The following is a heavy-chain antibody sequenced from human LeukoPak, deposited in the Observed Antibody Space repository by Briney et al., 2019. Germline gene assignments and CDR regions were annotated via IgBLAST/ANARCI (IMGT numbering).Heavy chain of an antibody. J-gene: IGHJ4*02. CDR2: IIPSDGST. Sequence: APVKPSCKASGYSFTRYFIHWVRQSPGHRLEWMGIIIPSDGSTSYAQKFQRRVTMTRDTSTSTVYMELSRLRSEDTAVYYCARGKVVTMVRGVITYFDYWGQGTMVTVSS. D-gene: IGHD3-10*01. CDR3: ARGKVVTMVRGVITYFDY. CDR1: GYSFTRYF. V-gene: IGHV1-46*01.